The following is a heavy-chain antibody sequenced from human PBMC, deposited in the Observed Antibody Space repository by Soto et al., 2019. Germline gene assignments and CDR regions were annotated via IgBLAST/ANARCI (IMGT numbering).Heavy chain of an antibody. CDR1: GYSFTSYW. J-gene: IGHJ4*02. CDR3: ASLPLTRKVVRGVTGDY. V-gene: IGHV5-10-1*01. D-gene: IGHD3-10*01. Sequence: PVGSLKSACDGSGYSFTSYWVSWVRQMPGKGLEWIGRIPPSDSYPNSIPSFQGHVTISAGNSISPAYLQWSSLKASDTAMYYCASLPLTRKVVRGVTGDYWGQGTLVTVSS. CDR2: IPPSDSYP.